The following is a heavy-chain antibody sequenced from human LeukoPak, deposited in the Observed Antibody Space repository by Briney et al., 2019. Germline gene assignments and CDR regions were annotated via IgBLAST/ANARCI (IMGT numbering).Heavy chain of an antibody. D-gene: IGHD5-12*01. V-gene: IGHV3-23*01. J-gene: IGHJ4*02. CDR2: ISGSDDRT. CDR3: AKVQRSDFDMNFDS. CDR1: GFTFSSYV. Sequence: GGSLRLSCAASGFTFSSYVMNWLRQAPGEGLEWVSTISGSDDRTFHADLVKGRFTISRDNSKNTVYLQMNSLRAGDTAVYYCAKVQRSDFDMNFDSWGQGTLVTVSS.